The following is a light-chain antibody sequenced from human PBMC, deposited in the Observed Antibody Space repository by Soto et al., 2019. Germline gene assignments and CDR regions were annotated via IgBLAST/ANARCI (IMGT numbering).Light chain of an antibody. Sequence: QAVVTQEPALTVSPGGTVTLTCGSSTGAVTSNHHPYWFQQKAGQAPRTLIYDKSNKHSWTPARFSGSLLGDKAALTLSGAQPEDEAQYYCLLSYNAARVFGGGTKLTVL. V-gene: IGLV7-46*01. CDR3: LLSYNAARV. J-gene: IGLJ2*01. CDR1: TGAVTSNHH. CDR2: DKS.